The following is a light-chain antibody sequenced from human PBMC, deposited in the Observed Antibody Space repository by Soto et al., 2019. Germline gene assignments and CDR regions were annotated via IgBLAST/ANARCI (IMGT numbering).Light chain of an antibody. CDR1: SSNIGAGYN. V-gene: IGLV1-40*01. J-gene: IGLJ2*01. CDR2: VNS. Sequence: QSVLTQPPSVSGAPGQRVTISCTGSSSNIGAGYNVHWYQQLPGTAPKLLIYVNSNRPSGVPDRFSGSKSGTSASLAITGLQAEDEADYYCQSYDSSLSGVVFGGGTNSPS. CDR3: QSYDSSLSGVV.